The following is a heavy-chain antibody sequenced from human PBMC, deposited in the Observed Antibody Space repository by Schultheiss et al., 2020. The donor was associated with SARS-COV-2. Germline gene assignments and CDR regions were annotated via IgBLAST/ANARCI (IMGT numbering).Heavy chain of an antibody. CDR1: GGSISSSNW. J-gene: IGHJ6*02. CDR3: ARSQLEPFNYYYGMDV. D-gene: IGHD1-1*01. V-gene: IGHV4-4*02. Sequence: SETLSLTCAVSGGSISSSNWWSWVRQPPGKGLEWIGEIYHSGSTNYNPSLKSRVTISVDTSKNQFSLKLSSVTAADTAVYYCARSQLEPFNYYYGMDVWGQGTTVTVSS. CDR2: IYHSGST.